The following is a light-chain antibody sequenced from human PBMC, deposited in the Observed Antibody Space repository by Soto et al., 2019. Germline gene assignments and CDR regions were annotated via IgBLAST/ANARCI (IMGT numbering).Light chain of an antibody. CDR1: QSVSTN. CDR2: GAS. Sequence: EIVMTQSPATLSVSPGERVTLSCRASQSVSTNLAWYQQKPGQAPRPLIYGASTRATGVPARFSGSGSGTEFTRTISSLQSEDFAVYYCQHYNNLWGFGGGTKVEIK. CDR3: QHYNNLWG. V-gene: IGKV3-15*01. J-gene: IGKJ4*01.